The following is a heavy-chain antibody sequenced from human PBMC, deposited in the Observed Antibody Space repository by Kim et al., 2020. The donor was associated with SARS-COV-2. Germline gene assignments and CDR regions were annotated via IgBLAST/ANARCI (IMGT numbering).Heavy chain of an antibody. J-gene: IGHJ4*02. V-gene: IGHV3-33*01. CDR1: GFTFSSYG. D-gene: IGHD3-9*01. Sequence: GGSLRLSCAASGFTFSSYGMHWVRQAPGKGLEWVAVIWYDGSNKYYADSVKGRFTISRDNSKNTLYLQMNSLRAEDTAVYYCAREFIRKTISRGYFDYWGQRTLFTVSS. CDR2: IWYDGSNK. CDR3: AREFIRKTISRGYFDY.